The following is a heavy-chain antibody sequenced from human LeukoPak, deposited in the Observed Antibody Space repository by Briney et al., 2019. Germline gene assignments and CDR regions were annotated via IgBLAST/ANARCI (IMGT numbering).Heavy chain of an antibody. CDR2: IKRDGSEK. CDR3: ASTYYDSSTHAFDI. V-gene: IGHV3-7*01. Sequence: GGSLRVSCAASGFTFNSYWMSWVRQAPGKGLEWVANIKRDGSEKYYVDSVKGRFTISRDNAKNSLHPQMNSLRAEDTALYYCASTYYDSSTHAFDIWGQGTMVTVSS. CDR1: GFTFNSYW. D-gene: IGHD3-22*01. J-gene: IGHJ3*02.